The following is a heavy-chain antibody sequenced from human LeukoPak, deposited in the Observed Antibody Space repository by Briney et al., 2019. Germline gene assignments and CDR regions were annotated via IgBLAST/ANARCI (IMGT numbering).Heavy chain of an antibody. CDR3: ARWGSTSCYDY. Sequence: QPGGSLRLSCAASGFTFSSYAMSWVRQAPGKGLEWVSAISGSGGSTYYADSVKGRFTISRDNSKNTLYLQMGSLRADDMAVYYCARWGSTSCYDYWGQGTLVTVSS. CDR2: ISGSGGST. CDR1: GFTFSSYA. J-gene: IGHJ4*02. V-gene: IGHV3-23*01. D-gene: IGHD2-2*01.